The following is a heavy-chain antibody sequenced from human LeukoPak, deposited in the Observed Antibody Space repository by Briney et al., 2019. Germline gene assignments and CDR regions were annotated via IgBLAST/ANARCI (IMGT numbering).Heavy chain of an antibody. CDR1: GYTLTELS. V-gene: IGHV1-24*01. D-gene: IGHD3-10*01. Sequence: GASVKVSCKVSGYTLTELSMHWVRQAPGKGLEWVGGFDPEDGETIYAQKFQGRVTMTEDTSTDTAYMELSSLRSEDTAVYYCATEGRIGDLLLWRGYYFDYWGQGTLVTVSS. J-gene: IGHJ4*02. CDR2: FDPEDGET. CDR3: ATEGRIGDLLLWRGYYFDY.